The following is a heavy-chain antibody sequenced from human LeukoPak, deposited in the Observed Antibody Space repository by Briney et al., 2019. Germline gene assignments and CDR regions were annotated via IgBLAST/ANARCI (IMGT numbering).Heavy chain of an antibody. CDR1: GYSFTTYW. CDR3: ARHLYGSVTYNVDY. J-gene: IGHJ4*02. V-gene: IGHV5-10-1*01. CDR2: IDASDSYT. Sequence: KHGESLKISCKGSGYSFTTYWITWVRQMPGKVLEWMGTIDASDSYTNYSPSFQGHVSISVDKSISTAYMQWRSLKASDTAIYYCARHLYGSVTYNVDYWGQGTLVTVSS. D-gene: IGHD3-10*01.